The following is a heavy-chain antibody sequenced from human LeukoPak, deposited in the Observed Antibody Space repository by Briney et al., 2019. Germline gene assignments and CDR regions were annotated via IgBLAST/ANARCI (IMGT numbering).Heavy chain of an antibody. V-gene: IGHV3-30*02. CDR2: IRYDGSNK. Sequence: PGGSLRLSCAASGFTFSSYGMHWVRQAPGNGLEWVAFIRYDGSNKYYADSVKGRFTISRDNSKNTLYLQMNSLRAEDTAVYYCANLLERTTVTENAFDIWGQGTMVTVSS. D-gene: IGHD4-17*01. CDR3: ANLLERTTVTENAFDI. J-gene: IGHJ3*02. CDR1: GFTFSSYG.